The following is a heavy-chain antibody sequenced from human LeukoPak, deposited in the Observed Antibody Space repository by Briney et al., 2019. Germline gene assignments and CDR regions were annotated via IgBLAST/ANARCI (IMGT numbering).Heavy chain of an antibody. Sequence: PGESLRLSCTASGFTFSNFWMGWVRQAPGKGLEWVANIKQDETEKFYLGSVKGRFTISRDNAKNSLYLQMNSLRAEDTAVYYCAKTYRVVGANHFDYWGQGTLVTVSS. CDR3: AKTYRVVGANHFDY. CDR2: IKQDETEK. D-gene: IGHD1-26*01. V-gene: IGHV3-7*03. CDR1: GFTFSNFW. J-gene: IGHJ4*02.